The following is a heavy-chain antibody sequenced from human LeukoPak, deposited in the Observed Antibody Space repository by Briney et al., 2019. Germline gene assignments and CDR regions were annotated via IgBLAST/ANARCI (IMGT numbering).Heavy chain of an antibody. CDR1: GSTFGSHG. CDR3: AKVDDYYGSGSYLVDS. V-gene: IGHV3-30*02. D-gene: IGHD3-10*01. J-gene: IGHJ4*02. Sequence: PGGSLLFSSASSGSTFGSHGMHWVRQAPGKGLDWVAFIRYDGSKKFYADSVKGRFTISRDNSKNTLDLQMNSLRTDDTAVYYCAKVDDYYGSGSYLVDSWGQGTLVTVSS. CDR2: IRYDGSKK.